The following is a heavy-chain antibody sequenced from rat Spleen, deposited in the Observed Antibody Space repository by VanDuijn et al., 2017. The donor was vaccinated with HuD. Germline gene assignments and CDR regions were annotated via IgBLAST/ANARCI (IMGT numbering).Heavy chain of an antibody. D-gene: IGHD2-1*01. CDR2: ISYDGTAT. CDR1: GFTFNYYW. J-gene: IGHJ2*01. CDR3: TRDSDIPTYFFDY. Sequence: EVQLVESGGGLVQPGRSLKLSCVTSGFTFNYYWMTWIRQAPKKGLEWVASISYDGTATYYRDSVKGRFTISRDNAKNTQYLQMDSLRSEDTATYYCTRDSDIPTYFFDYWGQGVMVTVSS. V-gene: IGHV5-20*01.